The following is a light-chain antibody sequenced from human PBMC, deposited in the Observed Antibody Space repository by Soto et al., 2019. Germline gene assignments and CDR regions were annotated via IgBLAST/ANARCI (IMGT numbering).Light chain of an antibody. Sequence: QSALTQPASVSGSPGQSITISCTGTGSDVGGYDYVSWYQHHPGKAPKVMIYEVTKRPSGLSDRFSGSKSGNTASLTISGLQAEDEADYYCCSCVSGSPFDVLFGGGTKLTVL. CDR1: GSDVGGYDY. CDR3: CSCVSGSPFDVL. CDR2: EVT. J-gene: IGLJ3*02. V-gene: IGLV2-14*01.